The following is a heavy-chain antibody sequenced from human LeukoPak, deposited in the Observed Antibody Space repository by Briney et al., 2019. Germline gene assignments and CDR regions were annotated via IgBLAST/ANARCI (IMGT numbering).Heavy chain of an antibody. CDR2: IRSKAYGGKT. CDR3: TRAVRDIVVVPAAAYYYYYMDV. J-gene: IGHJ6*03. V-gene: IGHV3-49*04. Sequence: GGSLRLSCTASRFTFGDYAMSWVRQAPGKGLEWVGFIRSKAYGGKTEYAASVKGRFTISRDDSKSIAYLQMNSLKTEDTAVYYCTRAVRDIVVVPAAAYYYYYMDVWGKGTTVTVSS. CDR1: RFTFGDYA. D-gene: IGHD2-2*01.